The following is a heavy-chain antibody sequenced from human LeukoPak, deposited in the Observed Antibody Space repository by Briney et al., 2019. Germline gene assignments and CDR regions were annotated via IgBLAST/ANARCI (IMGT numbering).Heavy chain of an antibody. CDR3: AGSIAAAGKIDY. J-gene: IGHJ4*02. CDR1: GGSFSGYY. Sequence: PSETLSLTCAVYGGSFSGYYWSWIRQPPGKGLEWIGEINHSGSTNYNPSLKSRVTISVDTSKNRFSLKLSSVTAADTAVYYCAGSIAAAGKIDYWGQGTLVTASS. V-gene: IGHV4-34*01. D-gene: IGHD6-13*01. CDR2: INHSGST.